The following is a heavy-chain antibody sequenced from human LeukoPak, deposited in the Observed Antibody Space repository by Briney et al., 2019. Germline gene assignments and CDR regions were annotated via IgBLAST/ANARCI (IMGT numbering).Heavy chain of an antibody. CDR2: IIPIFGTA. V-gene: IGHV1-69*05. CDR1: GGTSSSYA. J-gene: IGHJ3*02. CDR3: ARPKDSSGPRTDAFDI. Sequence: SVKVSCKASGGTSSSYAISWVRQAPGQGLEWMGGIIPIFGTANYAQKFQGRVTITTDESTSTAYMELSSLRSEDTAVYYCARPKDSSGPRTDAFDIWGQGTMVTVSS. D-gene: IGHD3-22*01.